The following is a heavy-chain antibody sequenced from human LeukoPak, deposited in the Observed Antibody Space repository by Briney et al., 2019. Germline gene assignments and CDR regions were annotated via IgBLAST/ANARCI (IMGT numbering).Heavy chain of an antibody. Sequence: PGGSLRLSCAASGFTFSSYEMNWVRQAPGKGLEWVSYISSSGSTIYYADSVKGRFTISRDNAKNTLYLQMNSLRAEDTAVYYCARTPWFGELFHYYYYMDVWGKGTTVTISS. CDR2: ISSSGSTI. CDR1: GFTFSSYE. V-gene: IGHV3-48*03. J-gene: IGHJ6*03. D-gene: IGHD3-10*01. CDR3: ARTPWFGELFHYYYYMDV.